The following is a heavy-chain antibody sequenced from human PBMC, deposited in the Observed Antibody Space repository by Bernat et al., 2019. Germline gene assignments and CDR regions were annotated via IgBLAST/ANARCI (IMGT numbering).Heavy chain of an antibody. CDR3: AREQSPSGYSCYSV. CDR1: GFTFSSYT. CDR2: INIGRGDT. J-gene: IGHJ4*02. V-gene: IGHV1-3*04. D-gene: IGHD2-15*01. Sequence: QVQLVQSGAEVKKPGAAMKLSCKASGFTFSSYTIHWVRKAHAQRLEWMGWINIGRGDTKYSQNFRGRISITTDKAASTAYLELTSLTSEDTALCYCAREQSPSGYSCYSVWAQGTLVTVSS.